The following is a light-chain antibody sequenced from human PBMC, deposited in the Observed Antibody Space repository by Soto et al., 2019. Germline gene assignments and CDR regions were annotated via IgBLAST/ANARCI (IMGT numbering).Light chain of an antibody. CDR1: QSISSY. J-gene: IGKJ1*01. CDR3: QQYNSYSWT. V-gene: IGKV1-5*01. CDR2: DAS. Sequence: DIQMTQSPSSLSASVGYRVTITCRASQSISSYLNWYQQKPGKAPNLLIYDASTLESGVPSRFSGSGSGSEFTLTISSLQPDDFVTYYCQQYNSYSWTFGPGTKVDI.